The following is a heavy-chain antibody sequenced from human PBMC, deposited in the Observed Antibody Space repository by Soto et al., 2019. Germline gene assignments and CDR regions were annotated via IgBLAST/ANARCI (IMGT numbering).Heavy chain of an antibody. Sequence: QVQLQESGPGLVKPSQTLSLTCTVSGGSISSGDYYWSWIRQPPGKGLEWIGYIYYSGSTYYNPSLKSRVTISVDTSKNQFSLKRSSVTAADTAVYYCARETEYYYDSSGYRWGQGNLVTVSS. CDR1: GGSISSGDYY. CDR3: ARETEYYYDSSGYR. J-gene: IGHJ4*02. V-gene: IGHV4-30-4*01. D-gene: IGHD3-22*01. CDR2: IYYSGST.